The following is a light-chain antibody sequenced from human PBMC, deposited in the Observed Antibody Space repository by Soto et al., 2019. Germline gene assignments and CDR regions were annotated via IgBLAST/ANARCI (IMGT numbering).Light chain of an antibody. V-gene: IGKV3-15*01. J-gene: IGKJ1*01. Sequence: EIVMTQSPATLSVSPGERATLSCRASQSVSSNLAWYQQKPGQAPRLLIYAASTRATGIPARFSGSGSGTEFTLTISSLQSEDFAVYYCQQYNNWPGTFGQGTKGDIK. CDR2: AAS. CDR3: QQYNNWPGT. CDR1: QSVSSN.